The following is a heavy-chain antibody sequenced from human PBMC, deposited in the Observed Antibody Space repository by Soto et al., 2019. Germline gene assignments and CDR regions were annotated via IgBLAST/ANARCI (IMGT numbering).Heavy chain of an antibody. Sequence: QVQLVQSGAEVKKPGASVKVSCKASGYTFTSYYMHWVRQAPGQELEWMGIINPSGGSTSYAQKFQGRVTLTRDTSTSTVYMELSSLRSEDTAVYYCARDGVVVAATLLSGMDVWGQGTTVTVSS. CDR2: INPSGGST. D-gene: IGHD2-15*01. V-gene: IGHV1-46*01. CDR3: ARDGVVVAATLLSGMDV. J-gene: IGHJ6*02. CDR1: GYTFTSYY.